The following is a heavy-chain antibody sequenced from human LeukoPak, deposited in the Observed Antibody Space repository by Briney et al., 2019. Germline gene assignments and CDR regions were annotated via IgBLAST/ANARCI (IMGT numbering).Heavy chain of an antibody. V-gene: IGHV3-30*18. J-gene: IGHJ4*02. CDR3: AKFMDYYGSGIIDY. D-gene: IGHD3-10*01. CDR1: GFTFSSYG. CDR2: ISYDGSNK. Sequence: GGSLRLSCAASGFTFSSYGMHWVRQAPGKGLEWVAVISYDGSNKYYADSVKGRFTISRDNSKNTLYLQMNSLRAEDTALYYCAKFMDYYGSGIIDYWGQGTLVTVSS.